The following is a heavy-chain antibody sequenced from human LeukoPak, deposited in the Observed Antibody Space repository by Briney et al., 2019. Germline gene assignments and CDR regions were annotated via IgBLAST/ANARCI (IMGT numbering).Heavy chain of an antibody. CDR3: ARDTNYIYYYGMDV. Sequence: GGSLRLSCAASGFTSSSYGTHWVRQAPGKGLEWVAVIWYDGSNKYYADSVKGRFTISRDNSKNTLYLQMNSLRAEDTAVYYCARDTNYIYYYGMDVWGQGTTVTVSS. J-gene: IGHJ6*02. CDR2: IWYDGSNK. V-gene: IGHV3-33*01. D-gene: IGHD4/OR15-4a*01. CDR1: GFTSSSYG.